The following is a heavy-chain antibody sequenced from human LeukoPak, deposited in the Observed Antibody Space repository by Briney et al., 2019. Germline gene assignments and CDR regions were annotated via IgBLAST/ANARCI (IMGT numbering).Heavy chain of an antibody. Sequence: GGSPRLSCAASGFTFSSYEMNWVRQAPGKGLEWVSYISSSGSTIYYADSVKGRFTISRDSAKNSLYLQMNSLRAEDTAVYYCAREGGRDGYKIFDYWGQGTLVTVSS. V-gene: IGHV3-48*03. CDR3: AREGGRDGYKIFDY. CDR2: ISSSGSTI. D-gene: IGHD5-24*01. J-gene: IGHJ4*02. CDR1: GFTFSSYE.